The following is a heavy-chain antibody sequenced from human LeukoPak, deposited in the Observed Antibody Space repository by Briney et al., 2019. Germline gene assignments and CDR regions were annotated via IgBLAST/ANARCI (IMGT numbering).Heavy chain of an antibody. CDR1: GFTFSLYA. CDR3: ARVMTLTGRYDY. D-gene: IGHD7-27*01. Sequence: PGGSLRLSCAASGFTFSLYAMHWVRQAPGKGLEWVAVISYDGSNKYYADSVKGRFTISRDNSENTLYLQMNSLRAEDTAMFYCARVMTLTGRYDYWGQGALVTVSS. J-gene: IGHJ4*02. V-gene: IGHV3-30-3*01. CDR2: ISYDGSNK.